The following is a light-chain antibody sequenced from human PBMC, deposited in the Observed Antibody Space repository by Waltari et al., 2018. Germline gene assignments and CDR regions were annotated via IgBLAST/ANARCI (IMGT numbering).Light chain of an antibody. CDR3: LQRSLWPWT. J-gene: IGKJ1*01. V-gene: IGKV3-11*01. Sequence: IVLTQSPATLSLSPGERATLSCRASQTVSTYLTWFQQKPGQAPRLLIYDESNRAPGIQARFSGSGSGTDFSLTISSLEPEDFAVYYCLQRSLWPWTFGQGTKVAVK. CDR2: DES. CDR1: QTVSTY.